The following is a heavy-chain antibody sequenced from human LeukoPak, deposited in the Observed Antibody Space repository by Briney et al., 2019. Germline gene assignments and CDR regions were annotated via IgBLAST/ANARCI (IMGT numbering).Heavy chain of an antibody. Sequence: GGSLRLSCAASGFTFSSYSMNWVRQAPGKGLEWVSSISSSSSYIYYADSVKGRFTISRDNSKNTLFLQMNSLRADDTAVYYCTRDDNWNDGVGFDYWGQGTLVTVSS. V-gene: IGHV3-21*04. CDR3: TRDDNWNDGVGFDY. D-gene: IGHD1-1*01. CDR2: ISSSSSYI. J-gene: IGHJ4*02. CDR1: GFTFSSYS.